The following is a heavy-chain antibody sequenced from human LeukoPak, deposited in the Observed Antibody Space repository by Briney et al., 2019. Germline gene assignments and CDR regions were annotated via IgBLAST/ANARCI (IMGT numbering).Heavy chain of an antibody. Sequence: PSETLSLTCTVSGGSISSSSYYWGWIRQPPGKGLEWIGEINHSGSTNYNPSLKSRVTISVDTSKNQFSLKLSSVTAADTAVYYCARRPGYSYGHPLLGYYYYMDVWGKGTTVTISS. J-gene: IGHJ6*03. D-gene: IGHD5-18*01. V-gene: IGHV4-39*07. CDR2: INHSGST. CDR1: GGSISSSSYY. CDR3: ARRPGYSYGHPLLGYYYYMDV.